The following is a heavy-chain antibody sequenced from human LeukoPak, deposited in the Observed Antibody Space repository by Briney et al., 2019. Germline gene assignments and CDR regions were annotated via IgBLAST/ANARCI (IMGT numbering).Heavy chain of an antibody. J-gene: IGHJ3*01. CDR2: IIPAFGAA. CDR3: ARAAAGGPLNALHS. Sequence: ASVKVSCQASGGTFSSNIIAWVRQAQGQGLEWMGGIIPAFGAARHSQTFQGRVTITADGSTNTAYMELRSLTSDDTAVYYCARAAAGGPLNALHSWGQGTVVTVSS. CDR1: GGTFSSNI. D-gene: IGHD6-13*01. V-gene: IGHV1-69*13.